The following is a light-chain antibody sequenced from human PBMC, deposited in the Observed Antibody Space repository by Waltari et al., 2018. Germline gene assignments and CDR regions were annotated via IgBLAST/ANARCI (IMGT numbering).Light chain of an antibody. Sequence: EIVLTQSPGTLSLSPGERATVSCRTSQSVGRYLAWYQQKPGQTPRLRIYDASTRATGIPDRFSGSRSGTDFSLTISRLESEDFAVYYCQKYVNLPATFGQGTKVEIK. CDR2: DAS. V-gene: IGKV3-20*01. CDR3: QKYVNLPAT. J-gene: IGKJ1*01. CDR1: QSVGRY.